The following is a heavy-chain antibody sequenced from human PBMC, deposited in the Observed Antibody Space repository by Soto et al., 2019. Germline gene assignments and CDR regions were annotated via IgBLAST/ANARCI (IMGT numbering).Heavy chain of an antibody. V-gene: IGHV5-10-1*01. Sequence: GESLKISCKGSGYSFSSYWITWVSQKPGEALEWMGRISPSDSYSDYSPTFQGHVSISTDKYTSTVYLEWSSLKASDTGMYYCARRIYNGYEIFDYWGQGTRVTVSS. D-gene: IGHD5-12*01. CDR1: GYSFSSYW. CDR2: ISPSDSYS. J-gene: IGHJ4*02. CDR3: ARRIYNGYEIFDY.